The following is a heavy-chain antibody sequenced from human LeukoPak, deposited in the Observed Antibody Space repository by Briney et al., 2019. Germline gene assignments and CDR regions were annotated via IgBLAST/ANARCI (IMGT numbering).Heavy chain of an antibody. CDR3: ARQDYYGSGSKFDP. V-gene: IGHV4-39*01. Sequence: SETLSLTCTVSGGSISSSSYYWGWIRQPPGTGLEWIGSIYYSGTTYYNPSLKSRVTISVDTSKNQFSLKLTSVTAADTAMYYCARQDYYGSGSKFDPWGQGTLVTVSS. D-gene: IGHD3-10*01. J-gene: IGHJ5*02. CDR1: GGSISSSSYY. CDR2: IYYSGTT.